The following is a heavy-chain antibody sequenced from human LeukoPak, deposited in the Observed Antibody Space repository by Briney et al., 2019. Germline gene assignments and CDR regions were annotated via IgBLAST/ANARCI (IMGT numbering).Heavy chain of an antibody. J-gene: IGHJ4*02. CDR3: ARARRDFWGDPFDY. D-gene: IGHD3-3*01. CDR1: GFTFSSYA. V-gene: IGHV3-23*01. Sequence: EPGGSLRLSCAASGFTFSSYAMSWVRQAPGKGLEWVSAISASGGSTYYADSVKGRFTISRDNAKNSLFLQMNSLRAEDTAVYYCARARRDFWGDPFDYWGLGTLVTVSS. CDR2: ISASGGST.